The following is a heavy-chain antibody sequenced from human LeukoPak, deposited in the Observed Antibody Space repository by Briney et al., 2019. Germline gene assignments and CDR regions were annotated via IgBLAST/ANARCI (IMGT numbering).Heavy chain of an antibody. J-gene: IGHJ6*03. D-gene: IGHD1-1*01. V-gene: IGHV3-21*06. CDR2: INTGSTYM. CDR3: ARVEATTGRNYHYYYVDV. Sequence: GGSLRLSCAASGFYFSVYSMNWVRQAPGKGLEWVSSINTGSTYMYYADSVKGRFTISRDNAKNSLHLQMYSLRAEDTAVYFCARVEATTGRNYHYYYVDVWGKGTTVTVSS. CDR1: GFYFSVYS.